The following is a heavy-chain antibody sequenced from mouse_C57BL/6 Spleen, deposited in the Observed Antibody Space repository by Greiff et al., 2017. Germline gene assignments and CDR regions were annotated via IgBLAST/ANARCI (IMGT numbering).Heavy chain of an antibody. CDR3: AREDYGSSCFDY. CDR2: INPSSGST. D-gene: IGHD1-1*01. V-gene: IGHV1-4*01. CDR1: GYTFTSYT. J-gene: IGHJ2*01. Sequence: QVQLKESGAELARPGASVKMSCKASGYTFTSYTMHWVKQRPGQGLEWIGYINPSSGSTKYNQKFKDKATLTADKSSSTAYMQLSSLTSEDSAVYYCAREDYGSSCFDYWGQGTTLTVSS.